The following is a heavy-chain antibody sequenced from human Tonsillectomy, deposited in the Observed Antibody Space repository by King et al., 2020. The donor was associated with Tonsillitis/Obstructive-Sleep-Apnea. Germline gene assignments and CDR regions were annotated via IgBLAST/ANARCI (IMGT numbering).Heavy chain of an antibody. V-gene: IGHV1-8*01. CDR1: GYTFTSYD. J-gene: IGHJ6*02. Sequence: QLVQSGAEVKKPGASVKVSCKTSGYTFTSYDINWVRQATGQGLEWMGWMNPNSGNTGYAQKFQGRVTMTRNTSISTAYMELSSLRSEDTAVYYCARGGMTTVVTPNGTDVWGQGTTVTVSS. CDR2: MNPNSGNT. CDR3: ARGGMTTVVTPNGTDV. D-gene: IGHD4-23*01.